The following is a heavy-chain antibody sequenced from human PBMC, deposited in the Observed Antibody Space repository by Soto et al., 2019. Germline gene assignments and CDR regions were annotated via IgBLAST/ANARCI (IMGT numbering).Heavy chain of an antibody. Sequence: SVKVSCKASGYTFTSYYIHWVRQAPGQGLEWMGGIIPIFGTANYTQKFQGRVTITADESTSTAYMELSSLRSEDTAVYYCARGGYSYGYWFDSWGQGTLVTVSS. CDR3: ARGGYSYGYWFDS. CDR2: IIPIFGTA. V-gene: IGHV1-69*13. D-gene: IGHD5-18*01. J-gene: IGHJ5*01. CDR1: GYTFTSYY.